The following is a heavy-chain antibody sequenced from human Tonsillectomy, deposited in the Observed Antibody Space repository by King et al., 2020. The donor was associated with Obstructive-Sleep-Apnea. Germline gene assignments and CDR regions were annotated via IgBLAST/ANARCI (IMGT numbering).Heavy chain of an antibody. CDR3: TRDDYDFWKGYYPTDY. CDR1: GFTFGYYG. V-gene: IGHV3-49*03. Sequence: VQLVESGGGLVQPGRSLRLSCTGYGFTFGYYGLNWFRQAPGKGLEWVGFIRSKNFGGTTEYSASMKDRITISRDDSKSVAYLQMNSLKTEDTAVYYCTRDDYDFWKGYYPTDYWGQGTLVTVSS. J-gene: IGHJ4*02. CDR2: IRSKNFGGTT. D-gene: IGHD3-3*01.